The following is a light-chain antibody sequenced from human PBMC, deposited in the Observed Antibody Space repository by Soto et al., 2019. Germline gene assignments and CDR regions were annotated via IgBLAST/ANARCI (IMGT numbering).Light chain of an antibody. CDR3: QHYNSYSEA. Sequence: DIQMYLSPSTVSGSEGDRVTITCRASQTISSWLAWYQQKPGKAPKLLIYKASTLKSGVPSRFSGSGSGTEFTLTISSLQPDDFATYYCQHYNSYSEAFGQGTKVDIK. CDR1: QTISSW. J-gene: IGKJ1*01. V-gene: IGKV1-5*03. CDR2: KAS.